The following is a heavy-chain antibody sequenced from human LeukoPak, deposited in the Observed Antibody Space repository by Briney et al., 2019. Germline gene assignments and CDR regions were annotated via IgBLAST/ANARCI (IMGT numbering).Heavy chain of an antibody. D-gene: IGHD5-18*01. CDR1: GGSISSYY. J-gene: IGHJ4*02. CDR3: ARDNSNGLDY. CDR2: IYYSGST. Sequence: PSETLSLTCTVSGGSISSYYWSWIRQPPGKGLEWIGYIYYSGSTNYNPSLKSRVTISVDTSKNQFSLKLSSVTAADTAVYYCARDNSNGLDYWGQGTPVTVSS. V-gene: IGHV4-59*01.